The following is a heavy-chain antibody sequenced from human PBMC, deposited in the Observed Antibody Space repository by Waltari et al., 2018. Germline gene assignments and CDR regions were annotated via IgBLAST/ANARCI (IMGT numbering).Heavy chain of an antibody. Sequence: QVQLQESGPGLVKPSETLSLTCTVSGDSISSYYWSWIRQPPGKGLEWIGYIYYSGSTNHNPSLKSRVTISVDTSKNQFSLKLYSVTAADTAVYYCARAPARPENYFDYWGQGTLVTVSS. V-gene: IGHV4-59*01. J-gene: IGHJ4*02. CDR2: IYYSGST. CDR3: ARAPARPENYFDY. CDR1: GDSISSYY.